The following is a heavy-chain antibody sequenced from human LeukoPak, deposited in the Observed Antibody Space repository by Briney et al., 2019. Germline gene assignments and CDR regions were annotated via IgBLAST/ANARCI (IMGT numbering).Heavy chain of an antibody. V-gene: IGHV4-39*07. J-gene: IGHJ3*02. CDR1: GGSISSYY. CDR3: ARVLRRWLVRGAFDI. D-gene: IGHD6-19*01. Sequence: SETLSLTCTVSGGSISSYYWAWIRQPPGKGLEWIGSIFHTGSTYHNPSLKSRVTISVDTSKNQFSLKLSSVTAADTAVYYCARVLRRWLVRGAFDIWGQGTMVTVSS. CDR2: IFHTGST.